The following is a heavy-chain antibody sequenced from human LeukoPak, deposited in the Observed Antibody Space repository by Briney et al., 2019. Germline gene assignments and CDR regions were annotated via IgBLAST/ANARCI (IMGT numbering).Heavy chain of an antibody. V-gene: IGHV3-23*01. CDR2: ISGSGGST. CDR1: GFTFSNYD. J-gene: IGHJ4*02. CDR3: AKDLNPYDYGDYFDY. D-gene: IGHD4-17*01. Sequence: GGSLRLSCAASGFTFSNYDMSWVRQAPGKGLEWVSAISGSGGSTYYADSVKGRFTISRDNSKNTLYLQMNSLRAEDTAVYYCAKDLNPYDYGDYFDYWGQGTLVTVSS.